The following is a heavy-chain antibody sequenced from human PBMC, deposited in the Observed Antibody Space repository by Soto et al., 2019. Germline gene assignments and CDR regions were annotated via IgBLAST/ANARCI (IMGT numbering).Heavy chain of an antibody. CDR2: ISHTGTT. J-gene: IGHJ3*02. CDR1: GGSISSYY. CDR3: ARGPPYI. Sequence: QVQLQESGPGLVKPSETLSLTCTVSGGSISSYYWSWIRQSPGKGLEWVAYISHTGTTDYNPSLKSRLTISLDTSKNQFSLKLTSVTAADTAVYYCARGPPYIWGQGTKVTVSP. V-gene: IGHV4-59*01.